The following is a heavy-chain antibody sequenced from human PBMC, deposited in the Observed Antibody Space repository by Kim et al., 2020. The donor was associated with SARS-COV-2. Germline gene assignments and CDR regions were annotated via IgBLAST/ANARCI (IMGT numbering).Heavy chain of an antibody. J-gene: IGHJ6*01. Sequence: SLTCAVYGGSFSGYYWSWIRQPPGKGLEWIGEINHSGSTNYNPSLKSRVTISVDTSKNQFSLKLSSVTAADTAVYYCARGPYCGGDCYSGSDYYYYG. D-gene: IGHD2-21*02. CDR1: GGSFSGYY. V-gene: IGHV4-34*01. CDR2: INHSGST. CDR3: ARGPYCGGDCYSGSDYYYYG.